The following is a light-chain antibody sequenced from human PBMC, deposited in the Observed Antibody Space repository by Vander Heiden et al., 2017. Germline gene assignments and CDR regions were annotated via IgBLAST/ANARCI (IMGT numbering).Light chain of an antibody. CDR1: RRDLGNYNR. CDR2: AVT. CDR3: SSYAGTYVV. Sequence: QAAPTQPDSASASPGHSLTIPCTGSRRDLGNYNRVSWYQHHPGKAPKLIIYAVTKRPSGISSRFSGSKSGNTASLTISGLQAEDEADYYCSSYAGTYVVFGGGTELSVL. J-gene: IGLJ2*01. V-gene: IGLV2-23*02.